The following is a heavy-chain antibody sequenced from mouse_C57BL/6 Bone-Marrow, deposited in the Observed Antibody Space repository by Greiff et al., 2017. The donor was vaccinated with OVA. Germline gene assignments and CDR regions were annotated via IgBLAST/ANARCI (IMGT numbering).Heavy chain of an antibody. V-gene: IGHV5-6*01. J-gene: IGHJ2*01. Sequence: LEWVATISSGGSYTYYPDSVKGRFTISRDNAKNTLYLQMSSLKSEDTAMYYCARLPYFDYWGQGTTLTVSS. CDR3: ARLPYFDY. CDR2: ISSGGSYT.